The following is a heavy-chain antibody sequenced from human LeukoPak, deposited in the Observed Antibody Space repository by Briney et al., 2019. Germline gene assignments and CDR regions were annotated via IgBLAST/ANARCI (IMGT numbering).Heavy chain of an antibody. V-gene: IGHV1-69*04. D-gene: IGHD1-7*01. CDR2: IIPILGIA. Sequence: GASVKVSCKASGGTFSSYAISWVRQAPGQGLEWMGRIIPILGIANYAQKFQGRVTITADKSTSTAYMELSSLRSEDTAVYYCARDPVGTTYFDYWGQGTLVTVSS. J-gene: IGHJ4*02. CDR1: GGTFSSYA. CDR3: ARDPVGTTYFDY.